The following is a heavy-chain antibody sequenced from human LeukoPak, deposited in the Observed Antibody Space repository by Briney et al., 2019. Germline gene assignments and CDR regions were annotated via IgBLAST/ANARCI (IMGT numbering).Heavy chain of an antibody. V-gene: IGHV3-30*03. D-gene: IGHD3-9*01. CDR1: GFTFSSYG. CDR2: ISYDGSNK. CDR3: ARVLNRYFDWNALYYYYYYMDV. J-gene: IGHJ6*03. Sequence: PGGSLRLSCAASGFTFSSYGMHWVRQAPGKGLEWVAVISYDGSNKYYADSVKGRFTISRDNSKNTLYLQMNSLRAEDTAVYYCARVLNRYFDWNALYYYYYYMDVWGKGTTVTVSS.